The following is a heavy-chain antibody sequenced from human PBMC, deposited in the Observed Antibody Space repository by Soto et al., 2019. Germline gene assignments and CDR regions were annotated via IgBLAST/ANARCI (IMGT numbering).Heavy chain of an antibody. D-gene: IGHD6-13*01. CDR2: IYYSGST. CDR1: GGSISSGGYY. V-gene: IGHV4-31*03. CDR3: ARSLGVAAADPFDY. J-gene: IGHJ4*02. Sequence: QVQLQEPGPGLVKPSQTLSLTCTVSGGSISSGGYYWSWIRQHPGKGLEWIGYIYYSGSTYYNPSLKRRVXXAVDTSKNQFSLKLSSVTAADTAVYYCARSLGVAAADPFDYWGQGTLVTVSS.